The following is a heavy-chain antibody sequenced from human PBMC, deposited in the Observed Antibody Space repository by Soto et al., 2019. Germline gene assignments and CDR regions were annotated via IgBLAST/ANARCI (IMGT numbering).Heavy chain of an antibody. D-gene: IGHD3-22*01. CDR2: ISGSGGDT. CDR3: AIVPRSHYENGGYYFDY. V-gene: IGHV3-23*01. J-gene: IGHJ4*02. Sequence: EEQLLESGGGLVQPGGSLRLSCAASGFAFYNFAMTWVRQAPGKGLEWVSAISGSGGDTYYADSVKGRFSISRDNSENTLYLQMNSLRFEDTAVYYCAIVPRSHYENGGYYFDYWGQGTLVTVSS. CDR1: GFAFYNFA.